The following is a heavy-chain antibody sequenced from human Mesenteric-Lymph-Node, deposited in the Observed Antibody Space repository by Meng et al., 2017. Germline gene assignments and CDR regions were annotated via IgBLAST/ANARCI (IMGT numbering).Heavy chain of an antibody. CDR3: AKDLSSGYCIYFQH. J-gene: IGHJ1*01. CDR1: GFTFSLYE. D-gene: IGHD3-22*01. Sequence: GESLKISCVASGFTFSLYEMNWVRQAPGKGLEWVSYISSSGSTVNYADSVKGRSTISRDNANNSLYVQMNSLRAEDTAVYYCAKDLSSGYCIYFQHWGQGTLVTVSS. V-gene: IGHV3-48*03. CDR2: ISSSGSTV.